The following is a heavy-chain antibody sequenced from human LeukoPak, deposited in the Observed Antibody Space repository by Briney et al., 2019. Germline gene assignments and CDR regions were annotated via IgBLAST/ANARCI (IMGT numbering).Heavy chain of an antibody. CDR3: ARRNAGTDDAFDI. D-gene: IGHD6-13*01. V-gene: IGHV4-59*08. CDR2: IYYSGST. Sequence: SETLSLTCTGSGGSISSYYWSWIRQPPGKGLEWIGYIYYSGSTNYNPSLKSRVTISVDTSKNQLSLKLSSVTAADTAVYYCARRNAGTDDAFDIWGQGTMVTVSS. CDR1: GGSISSYY. J-gene: IGHJ3*02.